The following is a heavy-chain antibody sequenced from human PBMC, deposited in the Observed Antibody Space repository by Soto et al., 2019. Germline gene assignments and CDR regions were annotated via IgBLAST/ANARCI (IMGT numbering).Heavy chain of an antibody. V-gene: IGHV3-48*01. CDR3: ARRPLWSGLSDYYYMDV. Sequence: EEQLVESGGALVQPGGFLRLSCAASGFTFNRFGMNWVRQAPGKGLEWISYISSAISTTQYAESVKGRFTISRDNARDSLYLQTSSLRVEDTAVYYCARRPLWSGLSDYYYMDVWGKGTTVTVSS. CDR1: GFTFNRFG. D-gene: IGHD3-3*01. CDR2: ISSAISTT. J-gene: IGHJ6*03.